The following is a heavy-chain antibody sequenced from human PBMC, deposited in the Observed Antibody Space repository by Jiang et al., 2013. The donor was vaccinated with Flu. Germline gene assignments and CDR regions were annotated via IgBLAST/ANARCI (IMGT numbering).Heavy chain of an antibody. J-gene: IGHJ3*02. CDR3: ASDVAAPFHSGSTGHDAFDI. Sequence: WIRQPTGQGLEWIGNIYYNGGLNFNPSLKSRITMSVDMSKNQFSLRVTSVTAADTAVYYCASDVAAPFHSGSTGHDAFDIWGQGTMVTVSS. D-gene: IGHD1-26*01. V-gene: IGHV4-59*12. CDR2: IYYNGGL.